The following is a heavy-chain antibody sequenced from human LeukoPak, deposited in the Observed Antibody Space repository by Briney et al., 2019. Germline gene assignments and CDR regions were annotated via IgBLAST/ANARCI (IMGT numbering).Heavy chain of an antibody. Sequence: PGGSLRLSCAASGFTFSSYGMHWVRQAPGKGLEWAAFIRYDGSNKYYADSVKGRFTISRDNSKNTLYLQMNSLRAEDTAVYYCAKWRIAAAGTGDYWGQGTLVTVSS. CDR1: GFTFSSYG. V-gene: IGHV3-30*02. D-gene: IGHD6-13*01. CDR2: IRYDGSNK. CDR3: AKWRIAAAGTGDY. J-gene: IGHJ4*02.